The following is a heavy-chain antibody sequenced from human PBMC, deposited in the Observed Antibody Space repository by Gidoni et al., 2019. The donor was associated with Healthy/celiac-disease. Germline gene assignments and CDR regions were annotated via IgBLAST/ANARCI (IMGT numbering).Heavy chain of an antibody. Sequence: QVQLQESGPGLVKPSETLSLTCTVSGGSISRYYWSWIRQPPGKGLEWIGYIYYSGSTNYNPSLKSRVTISVDTSKNQFSLKLSSVTAADTAVYYCARGGQYSSSWWAYYYGMDVWGQGTTVTVSS. CDR1: GGSISRYY. D-gene: IGHD6-13*01. J-gene: IGHJ6*02. V-gene: IGHV4-59*01. CDR3: ARGGQYSSSWWAYYYGMDV. CDR2: IYYSGST.